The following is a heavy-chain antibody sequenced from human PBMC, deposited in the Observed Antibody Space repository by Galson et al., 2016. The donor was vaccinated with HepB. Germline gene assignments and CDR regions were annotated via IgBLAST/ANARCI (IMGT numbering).Heavy chain of an antibody. J-gene: IGHJ4*02. Sequence: SLRLSCAASGFNFGRYGMHWVRQAPGKGLEWVAVLWYDVSNEYYAESVKGRFTISRDNSKNTLYLQMNSLRAEDTAVYYCAKQGEVYDISTGYFDYWGQGTLVSVSS. CDR2: LWYDVSNE. D-gene: IGHD3-9*01. CDR3: AKQGEVYDISTGYFDY. CDR1: GFNFGRYG. V-gene: IGHV3-33*06.